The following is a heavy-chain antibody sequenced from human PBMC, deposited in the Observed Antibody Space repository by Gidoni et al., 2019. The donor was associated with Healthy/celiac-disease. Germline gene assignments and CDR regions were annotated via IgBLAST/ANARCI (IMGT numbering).Heavy chain of an antibody. Sequence: QVQLQQWGAGLLKPSETLSLTCAVYGGSFSGYYWSWIRQPPGKGLEWIGEINHSGSTNYNPSLKSRVTISVDTSKNQFSLKLSSVTAADTAVYYCARTTVTLITPFDYWGQGTLVTVSS. J-gene: IGHJ4*02. D-gene: IGHD4-17*01. CDR3: ARTTVTLITPFDY. CDR1: GGSFSGYY. CDR2: INHSGST. V-gene: IGHV4-34*01.